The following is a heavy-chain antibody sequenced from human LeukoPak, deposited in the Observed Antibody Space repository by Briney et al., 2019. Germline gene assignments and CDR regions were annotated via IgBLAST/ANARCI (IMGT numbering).Heavy chain of an antibody. CDR3: ARDNSVGDTAWWFDP. J-gene: IGHJ5*02. Sequence: GASVKASCKASGYTFTNYYMHWVRQAPAKGLGTMAMINPSGGNTRYAQKFQGRVTMTRDMSTSTDYMELISLRSEDTAVYYCARDNSVGDTAWWFDPWGRGTLVTVSS. V-gene: IGHV1-46*01. D-gene: IGHD1-26*01. CDR2: INPSGGNT. CDR1: GYTFTNYY.